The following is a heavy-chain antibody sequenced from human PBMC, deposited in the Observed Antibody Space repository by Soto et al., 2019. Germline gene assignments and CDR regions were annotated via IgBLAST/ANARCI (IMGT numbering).Heavy chain of an antibody. CDR2: IIPIFGTA. Sequence: QVQLVQSGAEVKKPGSSVKVSCKASGGTFSSYAISWVRQAPGQGLEWMGGIIPIFGTANYAQKFQGRVTITGDESTSTAYMELSSLRSEDTAVYYCARGGCSGGSCYSRVNYYGMDVWGQGTTVTVSS. D-gene: IGHD2-15*01. J-gene: IGHJ6*02. V-gene: IGHV1-69*01. CDR3: ARGGCSGGSCYSRVNYYGMDV. CDR1: GGTFSSYA.